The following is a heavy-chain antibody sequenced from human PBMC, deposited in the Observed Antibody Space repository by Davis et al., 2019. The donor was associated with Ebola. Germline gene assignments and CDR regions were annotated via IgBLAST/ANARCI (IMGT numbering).Heavy chain of an antibody. CDR1: GGTFSSYA. V-gene: IGHV1-69*05. Sequence: SVKVSCKASGGTFSSYAISWVRQAPGQGLEWMGGIIPIFGTANYAQKFQGRVTMTTDTSTSTAYMELRSLRSDDTAVYYCARDRFAPYYYYGMDVWGKGTTVTVSS. D-gene: IGHD3-3*01. J-gene: IGHJ6*04. CDR3: ARDRFAPYYYYGMDV. CDR2: IIPIFGTA.